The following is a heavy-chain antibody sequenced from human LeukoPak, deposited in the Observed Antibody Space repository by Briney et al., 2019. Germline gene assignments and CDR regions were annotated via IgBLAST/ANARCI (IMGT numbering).Heavy chain of an antibody. D-gene: IGHD1/OR15-1a*01. CDR1: GGSISSYY. CDR3: ARETTIVLDY. V-gene: IGHV4-59*01. CDR2: IYYSGST. Sequence: SETLSLTCTVSGGSISSYYWSWIRRPPGKGLEWIGYIYYSGSTNYNPSLKSRVTISVDTSKNQFSLKLSSVTAADTAVYYCARETTIVLDYWGQGTLVTVSS. J-gene: IGHJ4*02.